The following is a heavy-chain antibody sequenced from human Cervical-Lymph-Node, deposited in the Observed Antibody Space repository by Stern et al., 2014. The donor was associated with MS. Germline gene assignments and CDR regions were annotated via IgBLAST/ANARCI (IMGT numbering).Heavy chain of an antibody. D-gene: IGHD6-13*01. CDR3: ARGYSTTYLDY. CDR1: GYTFTNYA. V-gene: IGHV1-3*01. J-gene: IGHJ4*02. Sequence: VQLVQSGAEVKKPGASVKVSCKASGYTFTNYALHWVRQAPGQRPEWMGWINPGNGDAKYSQNFQDRVTITRDTSANTVYMELRSLRVEDTAMYYCARGYSTTYLDYWGQGTLVTVSS. CDR2: INPGNGDA.